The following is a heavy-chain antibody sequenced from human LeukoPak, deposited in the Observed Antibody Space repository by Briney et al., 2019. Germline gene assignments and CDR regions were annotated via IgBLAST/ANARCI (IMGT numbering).Heavy chain of an antibody. CDR1: GFTFSSYA. Sequence: GGSLRFSCTASGFTFSSYAMSWVRQAPGKGLEWVSAISGSGGSTYYADSVKGRFTISRDNSKNTLYLQMNSLRAEDTAVYYCAKAGRYYGSGSYVPWFDPWGQGTLVTVSS. CDR2: ISGSGGST. J-gene: IGHJ5*02. V-gene: IGHV3-23*01. CDR3: AKAGRYYGSGSYVPWFDP. D-gene: IGHD3-10*01.